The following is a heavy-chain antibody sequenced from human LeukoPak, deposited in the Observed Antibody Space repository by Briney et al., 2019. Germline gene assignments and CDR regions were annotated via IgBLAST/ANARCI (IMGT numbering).Heavy chain of an antibody. CDR2: IIPIFGTA. CDR1: GGTFSSYA. J-gene: IGHJ3*02. CDR3: ARGDTYYYDSSGYFCAFDI. D-gene: IGHD3-22*01. Sequence: SVKVSCXASGGTFSSYAISWVRQAPGQGLEWMGGIIPIFGTANYAQRFQGRVTITTDESTSTAYMELSSLRSEDTAVYYCARGDTYYYDSSGYFCAFDIWGQGTMVTVSS. V-gene: IGHV1-69*05.